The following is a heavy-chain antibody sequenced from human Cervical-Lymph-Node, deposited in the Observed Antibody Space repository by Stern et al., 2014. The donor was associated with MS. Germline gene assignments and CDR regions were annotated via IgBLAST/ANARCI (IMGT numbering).Heavy chain of an antibody. D-gene: IGHD3-10*01. J-gene: IGHJ5*02. CDR2: IYTSGST. V-gene: IGHV4-61*02. Sequence: VQLLESGPGLVKPSQTLSLTCTVSGGSISSGSYYWSWIRQPAGKGLEWIGRIYTSGSTNYNPSLKSRVTISVDTSKNQFSLKLISVTAADTAVYYCARDRHYYGLNWFDPWGQGTLVTVSS. CDR3: ARDRHYYGLNWFDP. CDR1: GGSISSGSYY.